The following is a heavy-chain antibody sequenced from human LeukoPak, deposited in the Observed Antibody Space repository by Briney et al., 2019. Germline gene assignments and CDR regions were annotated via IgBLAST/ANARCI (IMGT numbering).Heavy chain of an antibody. CDR2: IYTSGST. Sequence: SETLSLTCAVYGGSFSGYYWSWIRQPAGKGLEWIGRIYTSGSTNYNPSLKSRVTISVDTSKNQFSLKLSSVTAADTAVYYCARSHFRPSGYYYMDVWGKGTTVTASS. CDR3: ARSHFRPSGYYYMDV. CDR1: GGSFSGYY. V-gene: IGHV4-59*10. J-gene: IGHJ6*03. D-gene: IGHD3-3*02.